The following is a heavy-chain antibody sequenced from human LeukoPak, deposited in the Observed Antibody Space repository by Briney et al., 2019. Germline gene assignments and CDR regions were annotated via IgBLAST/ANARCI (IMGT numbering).Heavy chain of an antibody. Sequence: PGGSLRLSCAASGFTVSTNCMTWVRQAPEKGLEWVSTIYSGGTTYYADSVMGRFTISRHNSRNTLYLQMNSLRAEDTAVYYCARVDTVMAYYFDLWGQGTLVTVSS. CDR2: IYSGGTT. J-gene: IGHJ4*02. CDR3: ARVDTVMAYYFDL. V-gene: IGHV3-53*04. D-gene: IGHD5-18*01. CDR1: GFTVSTNC.